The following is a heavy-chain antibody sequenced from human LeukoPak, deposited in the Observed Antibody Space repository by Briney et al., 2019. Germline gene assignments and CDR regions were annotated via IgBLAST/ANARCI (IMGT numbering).Heavy chain of an antibody. Sequence: SETLSLTCTVSGASISSYYWSWIRQSPGKGLEWIGYIYYSGNTNYNPSFKSRVTISVDTSKNQFSLKLSSVTAADTAVYYCARGSSWGYSYGYDYWGQGTLVTVSS. CDR1: GASISSYY. CDR2: IYYSGNT. J-gene: IGHJ4*02. V-gene: IGHV4-59*01. D-gene: IGHD5-18*01. CDR3: ARGSSWGYSYGYDY.